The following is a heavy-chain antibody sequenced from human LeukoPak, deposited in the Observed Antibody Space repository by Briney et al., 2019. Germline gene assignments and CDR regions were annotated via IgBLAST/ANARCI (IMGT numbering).Heavy chain of an antibody. V-gene: IGHV3-43*01. Sequence: GGSLRLSCAASGFTFDDYLIHWVRQAPGKGLEWVSLITWDGGITYYADSVKGRFTLSRDNSKNSLYLQMNSLRTEDTALYYCAKARGLIGGAFDIWGQGTMVIVS. CDR2: ITWDGGIT. CDR3: AKARGLIGGAFDI. CDR1: GFTFDDYL. D-gene: IGHD3-22*01. J-gene: IGHJ3*02.